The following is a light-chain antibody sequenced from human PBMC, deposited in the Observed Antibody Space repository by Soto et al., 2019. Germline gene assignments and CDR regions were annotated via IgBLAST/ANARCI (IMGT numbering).Light chain of an antibody. Sequence: CAGTTSDVAYYDLVSWYQQHPGRAPKLLIYEVDKRPSGISVRFSGSKSGATASLTISGLLPEDEAVYFCCTYAGHVPKFGGGTKLTVL. CDR1: TSDVAYYDL. V-gene: IGLV2-23*02. CDR2: EVD. CDR3: CTYAGHVPK. J-gene: IGLJ2*01.